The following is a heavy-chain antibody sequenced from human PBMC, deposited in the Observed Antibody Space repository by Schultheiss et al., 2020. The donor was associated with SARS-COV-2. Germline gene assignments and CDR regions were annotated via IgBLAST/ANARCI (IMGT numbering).Heavy chain of an antibody. V-gene: IGHV1-2*06. J-gene: IGHJ4*02. Sequence: ASVKVSCKASGGTFSKYSISWVRQAPGQGLEWMGRINPNTGDTDYAQKFQDRVTLTRDTSITTVYMELSRLKSDDTAMYYCARDFRATVTFDSWGQGTLVTVSS. D-gene: IGHD4-17*01. CDR1: GGTFSKYS. CDR2: INPNTGDT. CDR3: ARDFRATVTFDS.